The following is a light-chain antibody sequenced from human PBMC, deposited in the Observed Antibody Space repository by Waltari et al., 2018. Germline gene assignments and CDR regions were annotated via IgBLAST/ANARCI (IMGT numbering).Light chain of an antibody. CDR2: AAS. CDR3: QQYYSYPWT. Sequence: AIRMTQSPSSLSASTGYRVTITCRASQGVSSYLAWYQQKPGKAPNLLIYAASTLQSGVPSRFSGSGSGTDFSLIISCLQSEDFATYYCQQYYSYPWTFGQGTKVEI. J-gene: IGKJ1*01. V-gene: IGKV1-8*01. CDR1: QGVSSY.